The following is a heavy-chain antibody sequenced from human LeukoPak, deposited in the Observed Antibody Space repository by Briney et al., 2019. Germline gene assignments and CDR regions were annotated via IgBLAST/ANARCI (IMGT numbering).Heavy chain of an antibody. J-gene: IGHJ4*02. CDR1: GFTFSNAW. D-gene: IGHD3-16*02. CDR2: IKSKTDGGTT. Sequence: GGSLRLSCAASGFTFSNAWMSWVRQAPGKGLEWVGRIKSKTDGGTTDYAAPVKGRFTISRDDSKNTLYLQMNSLKTEDTAVYYCTTDRTYYDYVWGSYRRDYYFDYWGQGTLVTVSS. CDR3: TTDRTYYDYVWGSYRRDYYFDY. V-gene: IGHV3-15*01.